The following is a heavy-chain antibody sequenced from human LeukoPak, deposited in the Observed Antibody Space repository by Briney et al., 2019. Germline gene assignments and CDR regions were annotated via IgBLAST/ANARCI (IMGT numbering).Heavy chain of an antibody. V-gene: IGHV3-7*01. J-gene: IGHJ3*02. CDR1: GFTFSTYC. D-gene: IGHD6-6*01. Sequence: GSLRLSCAASGFTFSTYCMSWVRQAPGKGLEWVANIKPDGSEKYYVDSVKGRFTISRDNVKKSLYLQMNSLRAEDTAVYYCAREIVARAGGFDTWGQGTMVTVSS. CDR3: AREIVARAGGFDT. CDR2: IKPDGSEK.